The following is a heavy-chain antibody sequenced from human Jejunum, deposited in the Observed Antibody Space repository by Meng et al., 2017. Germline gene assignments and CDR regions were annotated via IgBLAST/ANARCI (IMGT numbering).Heavy chain of an antibody. J-gene: IGHJ4*02. CDR3: AKDWSGYVGKSYYFDF. D-gene: IGHD5-12*01. CDR1: GFTFSTHA. CDR2: ISGSGSVT. V-gene: IGHV3-23*01. Sequence: GESLKISCEASGFTFSTHAMNWVRQAPGKGLEWVAVISGSGSVTNYSDSMKGRFTISRDNSKNTLYLQMNRLTVDDTAVYYCAKDWSGYVGKSYYFDFWGQGTLVTVSS.